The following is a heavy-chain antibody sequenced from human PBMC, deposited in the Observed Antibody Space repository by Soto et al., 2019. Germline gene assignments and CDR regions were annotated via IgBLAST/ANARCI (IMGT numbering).Heavy chain of an antibody. CDR3: ARERVARIWGGAIDI. Sequence: VQLVQNGAEMKKTGASVKVSCKTSGYTFTNHGINWVRQTPGQRLEWMGWINPYNTNVNYEQKLQSQVIMTTDTATSKAYKDLRSRTANDTRVYFCARERVARIWGGAIDIRGQETMVIV. J-gene: IGHJ3*02. D-gene: IGHD3-16*01. CDR2: INPYNTNV. CDR1: GYTFTNHG. V-gene: IGHV1-18*04.